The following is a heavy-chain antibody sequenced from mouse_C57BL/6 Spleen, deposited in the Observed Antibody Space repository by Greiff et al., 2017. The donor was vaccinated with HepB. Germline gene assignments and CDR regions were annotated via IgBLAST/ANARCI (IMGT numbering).Heavy chain of an antibody. Sequence: EVQRVESGGDLVKPGGSLKLSCAASGFTFSSYGMSWVRQTPDKRLEWVATISSGGSYTYYPDSVKGRFTISRDNAKNTLYLQMSSLKSEDTAMYYCARRGYYGSRNYFDYWGQGTTLTVSS. CDR3: ARRGYYGSRNYFDY. CDR1: GFTFSSYG. CDR2: ISSGGSYT. D-gene: IGHD1-1*01. J-gene: IGHJ2*01. V-gene: IGHV5-6*01.